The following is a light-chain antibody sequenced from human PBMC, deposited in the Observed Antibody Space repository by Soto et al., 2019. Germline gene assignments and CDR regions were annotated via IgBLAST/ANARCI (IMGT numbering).Light chain of an antibody. Sequence: QSAPTQPASVSGSPGQSIAISCTGTSSDIGAYNYVSWYQQHPDQAPKLLIHEVNNRPAGVSDRFSGSKSGNTASLTISGLQADDEADYYCSSYTTYNTRVFGTGTKLTVL. CDR1: SSDIGAYNY. V-gene: IGLV2-14*01. CDR2: EVN. J-gene: IGLJ1*01. CDR3: SSYTTYNTRV.